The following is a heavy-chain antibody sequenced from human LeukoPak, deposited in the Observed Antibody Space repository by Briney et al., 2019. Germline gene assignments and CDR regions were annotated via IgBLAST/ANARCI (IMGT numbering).Heavy chain of an antibody. D-gene: IGHD1-26*01. CDR2: IKQDGSEK. CDR3: AREWASGSYYYYNYYYMDV. CDR1: GFTFSSYW. J-gene: IGHJ6*03. Sequence: GGSLRLSCAASGFTFSSYWMSWVRQAPGKGLEWVANIKQDGSEKYYVDSVKGRFTISRDNAKNSLYLQMNSLRAEDTAVYYCAREWASGSYYYYNYYYMDVWGKGTTVTISS. V-gene: IGHV3-7*01.